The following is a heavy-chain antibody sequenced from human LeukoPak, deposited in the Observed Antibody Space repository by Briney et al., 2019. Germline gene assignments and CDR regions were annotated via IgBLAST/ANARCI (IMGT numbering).Heavy chain of an antibody. CDR3: ARFSSNGVSEFAY. J-gene: IGHJ4*02. CDR2: IYSGGST. V-gene: IGHV3-66*02. CDR1: GFTVSRNY. D-gene: IGHD2-8*01. Sequence: GGSLRLSCAASGFTVSRNYMSWVRQAPGKGLGWVSVIYSGGSTYYADSVKGRFTISRDNSKNTLYLQMNSLRAEDTAVYYCARFSSNGVSEFAYWGQGTLVTVSS.